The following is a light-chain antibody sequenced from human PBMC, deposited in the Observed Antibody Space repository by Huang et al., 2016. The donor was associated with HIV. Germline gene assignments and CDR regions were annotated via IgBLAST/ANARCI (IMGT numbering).Light chain of an antibody. CDR3: QQFNSYPLA. CDR2: GAS. V-gene: IGKV1-9*01. Sequence: IQLTQSPSSLSASVGDRVTITCRASRAIGTYLAWYQQKPGKAPKLLIFGASTLQSGVSSRFSGGGSGTDYTLSISGLQPEDSATYYCQQFNSYPLAFGQGTRLEIK. CDR1: RAIGTY. J-gene: IGKJ5*01.